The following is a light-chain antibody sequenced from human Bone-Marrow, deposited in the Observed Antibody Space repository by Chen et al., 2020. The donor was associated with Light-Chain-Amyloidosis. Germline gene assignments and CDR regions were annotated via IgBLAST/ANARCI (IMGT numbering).Light chain of an antibody. V-gene: IGLV1-51*02. CDR2: ENN. CDR3: ATWDSSLTVWM. CDR1: NSNIGINY. J-gene: IGLJ3*02. Sequence: QSVLTQPPSVSAAPGQKVTISCSGSNSNIGINYVSWYQQLPGTSPKLLIYENNQRPSEIHDRFSGSKSGTSATLGGAGLQTGDEADYYCATWDSSLTVWMFGGGTKLTVL.